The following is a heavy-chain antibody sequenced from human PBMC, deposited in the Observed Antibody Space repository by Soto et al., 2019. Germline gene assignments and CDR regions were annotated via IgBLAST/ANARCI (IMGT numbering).Heavy chain of an antibody. V-gene: IGHV4-31*03. J-gene: IGHJ6*02. D-gene: IGHD3-10*01. CDR1: GGSISSGTYH. Sequence: SETLSLTCTVSGGSISSGTYHWTWIRQHPGKGLEWIGYIYYSGSTYYNPSLKSRVTISVDTSKNQFSLRLSSVTAADTAVYYCARGYGSGSYYLYYYYGMDVWGQGTTVTVSS. CDR2: IYYSGST. CDR3: ARGYGSGSYYLYYYYGMDV.